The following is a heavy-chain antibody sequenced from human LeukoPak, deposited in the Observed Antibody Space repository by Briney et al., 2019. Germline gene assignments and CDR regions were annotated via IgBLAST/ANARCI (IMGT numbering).Heavy chain of an antibody. D-gene: IGHD4-17*01. CDR1: GYNFTNYW. Sequence: GESLKISCKISGYNFTNYWIGWVRQMPGKGLEWMGIIYPGDSDTRYSPSFRGQVTISADKSISTAYLQWSSLKASDTAMYYCARPLTTAINTGCYFDLWGRGTLVTVSS. CDR2: IYPGDSDT. CDR3: ARPLTTAINTGCYFDL. V-gene: IGHV5-51*01. J-gene: IGHJ2*01.